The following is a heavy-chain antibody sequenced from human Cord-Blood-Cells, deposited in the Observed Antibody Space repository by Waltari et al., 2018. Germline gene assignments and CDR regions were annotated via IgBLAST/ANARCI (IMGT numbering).Heavy chain of an antibody. CDR1: GGSFSGYY. D-gene: IGHD6-13*01. V-gene: IGHV4-34*01. CDR2: INHSGST. J-gene: IGHJ4*02. Sequence: QVQLQQWGAGLLKPSETLSLTCAVYGGSFSGYYWSWIRQPPGKGLEWIGEINHSGSTTSTPSLKSRVTISVDTSKNQFSLKLSSVTAADTAVYYCASARIAAAGTFDYWGQGTLVTVSS. CDR3: ASARIAAAGTFDY.